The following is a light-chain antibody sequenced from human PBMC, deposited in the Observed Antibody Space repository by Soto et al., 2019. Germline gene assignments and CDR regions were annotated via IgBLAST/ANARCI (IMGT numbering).Light chain of an antibody. Sequence: QSVLTQPPSASGSPGQSVTISCTGTSSDVGSHNYVSWYQQYPGKAPKLMIYEVSKRPSGVPDRFSGSKSGNTASLTVSGLQAEDEADYYCSSYAGSNNLGVFGGGTKLTV. V-gene: IGLV2-8*01. CDR3: SSYAGSNNLGV. CDR2: EVS. CDR1: SSDVGSHNY. J-gene: IGLJ2*01.